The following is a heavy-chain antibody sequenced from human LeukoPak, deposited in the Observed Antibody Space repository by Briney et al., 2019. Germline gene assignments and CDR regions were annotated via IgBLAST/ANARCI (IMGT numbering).Heavy chain of an antibody. CDR1: GGSISSYY. CDR2: IYYSGST. V-gene: IGHV4-59*01. J-gene: IGHJ4*02. D-gene: IGHD7-27*01. CDR3: ARFHSGDTGYFDY. Sequence: SETLSLTCTVSGGSISSYYWSWIRQPPGKGLEWIGYIYYSGSTNYNPSPKSRVTISVDTSKNQFSLKLSSVTAADTAVYYCARFHSGDTGYFDYWGQGTLVTVSS.